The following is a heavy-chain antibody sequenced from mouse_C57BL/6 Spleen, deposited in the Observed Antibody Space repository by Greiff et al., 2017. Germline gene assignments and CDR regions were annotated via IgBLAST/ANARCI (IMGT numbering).Heavy chain of an antibody. Sequence: QLQQSGAELVRPGTSVKVSCKASGYAFTNYLIEWVKQRPGQGLEWIGVINPGSGGTNYNEKFKGKATLTADKSSSTAYMQLSSLTSEDSAVYFCARATTVAYWGQGTTLTVSS. D-gene: IGHD1-1*01. V-gene: IGHV1-54*01. J-gene: IGHJ2*01. CDR1: GYAFTNYL. CDR2: INPGSGGT. CDR3: ARATTVAY.